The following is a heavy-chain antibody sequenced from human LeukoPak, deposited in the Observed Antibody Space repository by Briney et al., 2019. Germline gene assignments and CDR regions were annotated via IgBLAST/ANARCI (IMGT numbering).Heavy chain of an antibody. CDR2: ISSGSTI. CDR3: AKDYYDSSGYYLDY. D-gene: IGHD3-22*01. V-gene: IGHV3-11*04. CDR1: GFTFSDYY. Sequence: GGSLRLSCAASGFTFSDYYMSWIRQAPGKGLEWVSYISSGSTIYYADSVKGRFTISRDNAKNSLYLQMNSLRAEDTAVYYCAKDYYDSSGYYLDYWGQGTLVTVSS. J-gene: IGHJ4*02.